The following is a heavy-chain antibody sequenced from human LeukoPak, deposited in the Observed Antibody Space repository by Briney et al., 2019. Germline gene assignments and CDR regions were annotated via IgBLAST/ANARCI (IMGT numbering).Heavy chain of an antibody. Sequence: ASVKVSCKASGGTFSSYAISWVRQAPGQGLEWMGRIIPILGIANYAQKFQGRVTITADKSTSTAYMELSSLRSEDTAVYYCARAPGVTADAFDIWGQGTMVTVSS. J-gene: IGHJ3*02. V-gene: IGHV1-69*04. CDR3: ARAPGVTADAFDI. CDR2: IIPILGIA. D-gene: IGHD2-21*02. CDR1: GGTFSSYA.